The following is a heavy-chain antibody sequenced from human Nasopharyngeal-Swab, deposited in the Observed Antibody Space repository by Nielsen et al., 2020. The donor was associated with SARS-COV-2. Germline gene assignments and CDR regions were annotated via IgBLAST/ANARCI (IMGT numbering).Heavy chain of an antibody. D-gene: IGHD2-21*01. CDR3: ARDLRAGSLWRDLTRYYYYGMDV. CDR2: IWYAGSYK. CDR1: GFTFSSYG. V-gene: IGHV3-33*01. Sequence: SLKISCAASGFTFSSYGMHWVRQAPGKGLEWVAVIWYAGSYKYYADSVKGRFTISRDNSKNTLYLQMNSLRAEDTAVYYCARDLRAGSLWRDLTRYYYYGMDVWGQGTTVTVSS. J-gene: IGHJ6*02.